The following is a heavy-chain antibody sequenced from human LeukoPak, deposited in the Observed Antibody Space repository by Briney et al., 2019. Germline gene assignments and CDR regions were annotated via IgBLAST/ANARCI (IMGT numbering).Heavy chain of an antibody. CDR1: GFTFSSYS. CDR2: ISSSSSTI. CDR3: ARERGGNLDY. J-gene: IGHJ4*02. Sequence: PGGSLRLSCAVSGFTFSSYSMNWVRQAPGKGLEWVSYISSSSSTIYYADSVKGRFTISRDNAKNSLYLQMNSLRAEDTAVYYCARERGGNLDYWGQGTLVTVSS. D-gene: IGHD4-23*01. V-gene: IGHV3-48*04.